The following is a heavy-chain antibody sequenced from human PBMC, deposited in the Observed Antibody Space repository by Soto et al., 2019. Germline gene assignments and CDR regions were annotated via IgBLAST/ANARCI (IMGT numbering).Heavy chain of an antibody. CDR3: ARETTVTDNWFDP. CDR1: GGSISSGDYY. Sequence: SETLALTCTVSGGSISSGDYYWSWIRQPPGKGLEWIGYIYYSGSTYYNPSLKSRVTISVDTSKNQFSLKLSSVTAADTAVYYCARETTVTDNWFDPWGQGTLVTVSS. V-gene: IGHV4-30-4*01. D-gene: IGHD4-17*01. CDR2: IYYSGST. J-gene: IGHJ5*02.